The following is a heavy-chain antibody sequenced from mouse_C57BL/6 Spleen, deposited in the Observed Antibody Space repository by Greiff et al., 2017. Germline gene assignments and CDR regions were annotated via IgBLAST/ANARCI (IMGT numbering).Heavy chain of an antibody. CDR2: IYPGSGST. D-gene: IGHD1-1*01. J-gene: IGHJ2*01. CDR1: GYTFTSYW. V-gene: IGHV1-55*01. Sequence: QVQLQQSGAELVKPGASVKMSCKASGYTFTSYWITWVKQRPGQGLEWIGDIYPGSGSTNYNEKFKSKATLTVDTSSSTAYMQLSSLTSEDSAVYYCARAYCGSSYEPLYFDYWGQGTTLTVSS. CDR3: ARAYCGSSYEPLYFDY.